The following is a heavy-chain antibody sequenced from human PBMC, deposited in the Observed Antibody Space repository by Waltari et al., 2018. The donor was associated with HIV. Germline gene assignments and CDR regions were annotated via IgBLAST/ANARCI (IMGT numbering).Heavy chain of an antibody. CDR1: GGSFSGYY. CDR3: VRGYARTYYYDSSGYNDY. CDR2: INHSGST. Sequence: QVQLQQWGAGLLKPSETLSLTCAVYGGSFSGYYWSWIRQPPGKGLEWIGEINHSGSTNYNPSLKSRVTISVDTSKNQFSLKLSSVTAADTAVYYCVRGYARTYYYDSSGYNDYWGQGTLVTVSS. D-gene: IGHD3-22*01. V-gene: IGHV4-34*01. J-gene: IGHJ4*02.